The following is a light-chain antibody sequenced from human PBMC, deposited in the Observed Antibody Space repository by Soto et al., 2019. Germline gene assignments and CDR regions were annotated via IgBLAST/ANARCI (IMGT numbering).Light chain of an antibody. J-gene: IGLJ3*02. CDR2: DVT. V-gene: IGLV2-11*01. CDR3: CSYAGSYTGV. Sequence: QSALTQPRSVSGSPGQSVTISCTGASADVDFYNHVSWYQQHPGKVPKLLIYDVTKRPSGVPDRFSGSKSGNTASLTISGLQAEDETDYYCCSYAGSYTGVFGGGTKLTVL. CDR1: SADVDFYNH.